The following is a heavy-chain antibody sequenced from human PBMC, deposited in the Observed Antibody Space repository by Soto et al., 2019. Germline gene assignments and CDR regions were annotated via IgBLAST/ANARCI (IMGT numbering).Heavy chain of an antibody. CDR1: GGSISSGGYY. CDR2: IYYSGRT. CDR3: ARGALRSTSFNWFDP. V-gene: IGHV4-31*03. D-gene: IGHD2-2*01. Sequence: QVQLQESGPGLVKPSQTLSLTCTVSGGSISSGGYYWSWIRQHPGKGLEWLGYIYYSGRTYYNPSLKSRVTISVDTSKNQFSLKLSSVTAADTAVYYCARGALRSTSFNWFDPWGQGTLVTVSS. J-gene: IGHJ5*02.